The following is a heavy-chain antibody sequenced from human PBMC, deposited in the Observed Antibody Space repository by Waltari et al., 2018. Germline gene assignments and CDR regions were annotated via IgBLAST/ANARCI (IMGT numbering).Heavy chain of an antibody. D-gene: IGHD3-10*01. CDR2: ISYDGSNK. Sequence: QVQLVESGGGVVQPGRSLRLSCAASGFTFSSYAMHWVRQAPGKGLEWVAVISYDGSNKYYADSVKGRFTISRDNSKNTLYLQMNSLRAEDTAVYYCAREGTFGSPHFDYWGQGTLVTVSS. J-gene: IGHJ4*02. CDR1: GFTFSSYA. V-gene: IGHV3-30*01. CDR3: AREGTFGSPHFDY.